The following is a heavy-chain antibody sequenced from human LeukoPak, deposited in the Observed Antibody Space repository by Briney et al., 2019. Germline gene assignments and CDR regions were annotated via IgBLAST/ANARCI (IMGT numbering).Heavy chain of an antibody. D-gene: IGHD3-16*01. V-gene: IGHV3-48*03. CDR2: ISSGGSAI. J-gene: IGHJ4*02. CDR1: GFTFSSYE. Sequence: GGSLRLSCAASGFTFSSYEMNWVRQAPGKGLEWVSYISSGGSAISYADSVKGRFTISRDNAKNSLYLQMNSLSAEDTAVYYCARDREFCRYWGQGTLVTVSS. CDR3: ARDREFCRY.